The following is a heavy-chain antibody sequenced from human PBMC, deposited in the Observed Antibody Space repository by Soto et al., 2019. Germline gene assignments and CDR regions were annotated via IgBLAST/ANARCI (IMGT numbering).Heavy chain of an antibody. D-gene: IGHD1-1*01. CDR1: GYSFATSG. CDR2: ISTYNGNT. Sequence: QVQLVQSGAEVKKPGASVKVSCKTSGYSFATSGICWVRQAPGQGLEWMGWISTYNGNTDYAQNFQGRVTMTKDTSTSTAYMELRSLRPDDTAIYYCGKGTRTFDFWGQGTLVTVSS. CDR3: GKGTRTFDF. V-gene: IGHV1-18*04. J-gene: IGHJ4*02.